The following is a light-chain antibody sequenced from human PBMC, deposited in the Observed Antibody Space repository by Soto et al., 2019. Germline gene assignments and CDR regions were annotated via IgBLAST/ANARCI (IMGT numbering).Light chain of an antibody. CDR3: TSHTASSTWV. CDR1: SSDVGYDNY. V-gene: IGLV2-14*01. CDR2: EVS. J-gene: IGLJ3*02. Sequence: QSALTQPASVSESPGQSITISCTGTSSDVGYDNYVSWFQQHPGKAPKLMIYEVSRRPSGVSNRFSGSKSANTASLTISGLQAEDEADYYCTSHTASSTWVFGGGTKLTVL.